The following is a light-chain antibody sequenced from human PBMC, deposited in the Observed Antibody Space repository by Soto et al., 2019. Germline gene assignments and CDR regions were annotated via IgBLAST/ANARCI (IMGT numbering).Light chain of an antibody. Sequence: QSVLTQPPSASGTPGQRVTISCSGSSSNIGSNSVNWYQQLPGTAPKLLISSHERRPSGVPDRFSGSKSGTSASLAISGLQSEDEADYYCSAWDDSLNGYVFGTGTKLIVL. CDR3: SAWDDSLNGYV. CDR1: SSNIGSNS. V-gene: IGLV1-44*01. J-gene: IGLJ1*01. CDR2: SHE.